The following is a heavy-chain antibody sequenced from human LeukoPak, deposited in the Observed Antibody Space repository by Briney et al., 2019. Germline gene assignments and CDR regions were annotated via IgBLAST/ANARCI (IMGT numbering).Heavy chain of an antibody. J-gene: IGHJ6*03. Sequence: SETLSLTCAVYGGSFSGYYWSWIRQPPGKGLEWIGEINHSGSTNYNPSLKSRVTISVDTSKNQFSLKLSSVTAADTAVYYCARARGEYDFWSGYYYYYMDVWGKGTTVTVSS. V-gene: IGHV4-34*01. CDR2: INHSGST. CDR1: GGSFSGYY. D-gene: IGHD3-3*01. CDR3: ARARGEYDFWSGYYYYYMDV.